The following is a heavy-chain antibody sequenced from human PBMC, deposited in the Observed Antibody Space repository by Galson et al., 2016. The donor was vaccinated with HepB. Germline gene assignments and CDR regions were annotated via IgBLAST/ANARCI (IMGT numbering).Heavy chain of an antibody. CDR1: GYNFANHA. J-gene: IGHJ3*01. D-gene: IGHD1-7*01. V-gene: IGHV1-18*01. Sequence: SVKVSCKASGYNFANHAVNWVRLVPGQGLEWLGWISPLNGDTAYAHNVQGRVTMTADTSTSTAYMELRTLRSDDTAVYYCARDRVDEWELQQDGFDFWGQGTLVTVSS. CDR2: ISPLNGDT. CDR3: ARDRVDEWELQQDGFDF.